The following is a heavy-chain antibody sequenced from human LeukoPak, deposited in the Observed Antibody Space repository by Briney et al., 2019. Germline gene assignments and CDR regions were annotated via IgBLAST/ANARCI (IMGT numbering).Heavy chain of an antibody. D-gene: IGHD5-12*01. CDR1: GGSISSYY. V-gene: IGHV4-4*07. CDR3: AREHDSGYDYRPSYFDY. CDR2: IYTSGST. Sequence: SETLSLTCTVSGGSISSYYWSWTRQPAGKGLEWIGRIYTSGSTNYNPSLKSRVTMSVDTSKNQFSLKLSSVTAADTAVYYCAREHDSGYDYRPSYFDYWGQGTLVTVSS. J-gene: IGHJ4*02.